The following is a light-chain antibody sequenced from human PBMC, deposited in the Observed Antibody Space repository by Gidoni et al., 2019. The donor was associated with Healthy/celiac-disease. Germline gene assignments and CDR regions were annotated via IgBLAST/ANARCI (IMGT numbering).Light chain of an antibody. CDR1: SLRSYY. V-gene: IGLV3-19*01. Sequence: SELTQDPAVSVAMGQTVRITCQGDSLRSYYASWYQQKPGQAPVLVIYGKNNRPSGIPDRFSGSSSGNTASLTITGAQAEDEADYYCNSRDSSGNHVVFGGGTKLTVL. CDR2: GKN. CDR3: NSRDSSGNHVV. J-gene: IGLJ2*01.